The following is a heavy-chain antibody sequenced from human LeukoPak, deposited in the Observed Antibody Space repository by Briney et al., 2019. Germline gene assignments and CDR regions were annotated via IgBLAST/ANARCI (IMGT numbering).Heavy chain of an antibody. D-gene: IGHD6-19*01. Sequence: ASVKVSCKASGYTFTSYGISWVRQAPGQGLEWMGWISAYNGNTNYAQKLQGRVTMTTDTSTSTAYMELRSLRSDDTAVYYCARVRSGYSSGWYFDYWGQGTLVTVSS. V-gene: IGHV1-18*01. CDR3: ARVRSGYSSGWYFDY. CDR2: ISAYNGNT. CDR1: GYTFTSYG. J-gene: IGHJ4*02.